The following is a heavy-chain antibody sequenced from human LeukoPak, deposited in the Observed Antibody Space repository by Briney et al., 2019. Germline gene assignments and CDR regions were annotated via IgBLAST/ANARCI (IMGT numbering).Heavy chain of an antibody. J-gene: IGHJ4*02. CDR2: INPAGGET. CDR3: ARFGYVAAVDV. CDR1: RFSFSAYW. Sequence: TAGTLTLSCAASRFSFSAYWVTWVRQVPGTGLEWVASINPAGGETYYVDPVKGRFSISRDNAKNLVYLQMNSLRDEDTAVYHCARFGYVAAVDVWGQGTPVTVSS. D-gene: IGHD2-15*01. V-gene: IGHV3-7*01.